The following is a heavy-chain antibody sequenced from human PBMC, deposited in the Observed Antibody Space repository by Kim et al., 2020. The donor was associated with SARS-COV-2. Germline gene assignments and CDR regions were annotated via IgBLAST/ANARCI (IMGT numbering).Heavy chain of an antibody. CDR2: N. Sequence: NNYNPSLKSRVPISEGRSKNQFSLKLSSVTAADTAVYYCASEDGAGTIDYWGQGTLVTVSS. J-gene: IGHJ4*02. V-gene: IGHV4-59*01. D-gene: IGHD6-19*01. CDR3: ASEDGAGTIDY.